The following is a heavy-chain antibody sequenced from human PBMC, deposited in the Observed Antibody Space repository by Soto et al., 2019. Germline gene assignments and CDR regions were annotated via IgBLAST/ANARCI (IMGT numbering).Heavy chain of an antibody. CDR3: ARRLRRLWGVENKNNWFDP. J-gene: IGHJ5*02. V-gene: IGHV1-8*01. D-gene: IGHD7-27*01. CDR1: GYTFTSYD. Sequence: GASVKVSCKASGYTFTSYDINWVRQATGQGLEWMGWMNPNSGNTGYAQKFQGRVTMTRNTSISTAYMELSSLRSEDTAVYYCARRLRRLWGVENKNNWFDPWGQGTLVTVSS. CDR2: MNPNSGNT.